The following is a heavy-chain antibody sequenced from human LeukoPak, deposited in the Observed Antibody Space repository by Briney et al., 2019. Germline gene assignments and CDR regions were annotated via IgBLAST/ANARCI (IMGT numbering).Heavy chain of an antibody. CDR3: ARTLYIAAAPWGLDY. V-gene: IGHV1-2*02. D-gene: IGHD6-13*01. Sequence: ASVKVSCKASGYTFTGHYMHWVRQAPGQGLEWMGWINPKTAATNYAQKFQGRVTMTRDTSSGTVYMELSSLSSDDTAVYYCARTLYIAAAPWGLDYWGQGTLVTVSS. J-gene: IGHJ4*02. CDR1: GYTFTGHY. CDR2: INPKTAAT.